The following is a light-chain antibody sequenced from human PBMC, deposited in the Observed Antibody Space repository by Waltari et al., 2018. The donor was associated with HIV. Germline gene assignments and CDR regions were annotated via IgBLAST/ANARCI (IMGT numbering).Light chain of an antibody. CDR1: QSISNTY. CDR2: AAS. V-gene: IGKV3-20*01. J-gene: IGKJ5*01. Sequence: EIVLTQYPGTLSLSSGERATLSCRASQSISNTYLAWYQQKPGQAPRLLIYAASSRATGIPGRFSGSGSGTDFTLTISRLEPEDFAVYYCQQYGSSPITFGQGTRLEIK. CDR3: QQYGSSPIT.